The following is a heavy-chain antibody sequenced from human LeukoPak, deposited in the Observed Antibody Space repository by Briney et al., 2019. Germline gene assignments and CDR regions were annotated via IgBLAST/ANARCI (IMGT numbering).Heavy chain of an antibody. V-gene: IGHV4-59*08. CDR3: ARSYYYDAFDI. J-gene: IGHJ3*02. D-gene: IGHD3-10*01. Sequence: PSETLSLTCTVSGASVTGYYWSWVRQPPGKGLEWIGYIYYSGSTNYNPSLKSRVTISVDTSKNQFSLKLSSVTAADTAVYYCARSYYYDAFDIWGQGTMVTVSS. CDR2: IYYSGST. CDR1: GASVTGYY.